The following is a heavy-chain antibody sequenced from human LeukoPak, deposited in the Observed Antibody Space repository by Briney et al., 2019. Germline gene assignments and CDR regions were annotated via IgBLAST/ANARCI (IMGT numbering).Heavy chain of an antibody. Sequence: KSSETLSLTCTVSGGSISSYYWSWIRQPPGKGLEWIGYIYYSGSTNYNPSLKSRVTISVDTSKNQFSLKLSSVTAADTAVYYCAGGTSGWWHAFDIWGQGTMVTVSS. V-gene: IGHV4-59*08. J-gene: IGHJ3*02. CDR3: AGGTSGWWHAFDI. CDR2: IYYSGST. D-gene: IGHD2-8*02. CDR1: GGSISSYY.